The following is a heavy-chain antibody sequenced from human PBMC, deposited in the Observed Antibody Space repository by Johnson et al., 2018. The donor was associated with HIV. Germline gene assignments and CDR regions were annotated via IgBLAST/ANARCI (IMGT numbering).Heavy chain of an antibody. CDR3: ARPVVADYRGAFDI. Sequence: MLLVESGGVVVHPGGSLRLSCETSRFTFDDYAMHWVRQAPGKGLEWVGHIKSKTDGGTTDYAAPVKGRFTISRDDSKNMLYLQMNSLKNEDTAVYYCARPVVADYRGAFDIWGQGTMVTVSS. CDR2: IKSKTDGGTT. J-gene: IGHJ3*02. CDR1: RFTFDDYA. D-gene: IGHD3-22*01. V-gene: IGHV3-15*01.